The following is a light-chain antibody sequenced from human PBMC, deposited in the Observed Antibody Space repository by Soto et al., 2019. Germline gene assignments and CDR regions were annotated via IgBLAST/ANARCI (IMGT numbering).Light chain of an antibody. CDR2: DAS. Sequence: ELLLTQSPGTLSLSPGERATLSCRASQSVTNYIAWYQQRPGQAPRLLIYDASNRATGVPAMFSGSRSGTDFTLTISSLEPEEFAVYYCQQRSNWLTFGGGTKVDIK. CDR3: QQRSNWLT. CDR1: QSVTNY. J-gene: IGKJ4*01. V-gene: IGKV3-11*01.